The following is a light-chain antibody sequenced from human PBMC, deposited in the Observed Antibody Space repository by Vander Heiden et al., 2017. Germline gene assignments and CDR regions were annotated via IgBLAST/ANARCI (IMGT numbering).Light chain of an antibody. CDR1: QSVSSSY. J-gene: IGKJ3*01. CDR3: QQYGAT. CDR2: GAS. Sequence: IVLTQPPATLSLSPGESATLSCRASQSVSSSYLAWYQQKPGQAPRLLIYGASSRATGIPDRFSGSGSGTDFTLTISRLEPEDFAVYYCQQYGATFGPGTKVDIK. V-gene: IGKV3-20*01.